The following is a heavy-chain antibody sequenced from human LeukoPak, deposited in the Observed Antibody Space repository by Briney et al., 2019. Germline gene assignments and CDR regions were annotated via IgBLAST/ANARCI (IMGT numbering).Heavy chain of an antibody. CDR1: GYTFTGYY. Sequence: ASVKVPCKASGYTFTGYYMHWVRQAPGQGLEWMGWINPNSGGTNYAQKFQGRVTMTRDTSISTAYMELSRLRSDDTAVYYCARDLARSSTSCYSCYYYYGMDVWGQGTTVTVSS. CDR3: ARDLARSSTSCYSCYYYYGMDV. J-gene: IGHJ6*02. V-gene: IGHV1-2*02. CDR2: INPNSGGT. D-gene: IGHD2-2*02.